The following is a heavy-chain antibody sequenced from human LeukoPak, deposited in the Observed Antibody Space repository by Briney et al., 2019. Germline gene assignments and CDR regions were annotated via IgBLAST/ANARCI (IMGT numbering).Heavy chain of an antibody. D-gene: IGHD2-8*02. Sequence: GGSLRLSCAASGFTFSNYWMHWVRQAPGKGLVWVSRINSDGGSTTYADSVKGRFSISRDNAKNTVYLQMNSLRDEDAAVYHCTRVQAGRSGLMDVWGRGTTVTVSS. CDR3: TRVQAGRSGLMDV. J-gene: IGHJ6*02. V-gene: IGHV3-74*01. CDR2: INSDGGST. CDR1: GFTFSNYW.